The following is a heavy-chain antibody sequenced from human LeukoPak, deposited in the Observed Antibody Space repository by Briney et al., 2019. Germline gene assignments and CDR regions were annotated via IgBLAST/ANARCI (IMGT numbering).Heavy chain of an antibody. D-gene: IGHD3-16*02. J-gene: IGHJ4*02. Sequence: SETLSLTCTVSGGSISSYYWSWIRQPPGKGLEWIGYIYYSGSTNYNPSLKSRVTISVDTSKNQFSLKLSSVTAADTAVYYCARGPGELSLFYFDYWGQGTLVTVSS. V-gene: IGHV4-59*01. CDR1: GGSISSYY. CDR2: IYYSGST. CDR3: ARGPGELSLFYFDY.